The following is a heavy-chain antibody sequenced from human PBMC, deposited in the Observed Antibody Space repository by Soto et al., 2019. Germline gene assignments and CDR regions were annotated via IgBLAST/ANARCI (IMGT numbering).Heavy chain of an antibody. CDR1: GYTFTSYD. CDR2: MNPNSGNT. D-gene: IGHD6-13*01. CDR3: ARERSAAGTGWFDP. J-gene: IGHJ5*02. V-gene: IGHV1-8*01. Sequence: QVQLVQSGAEVKKPGASVKVSCKASGYTFTSYDINWVRQATGQGLEWMGWMNPNSGNTGYAQKFQGRVTMTRNTSISTAYMELSSLRSEDTVVYYCARERSAAGTGWFDPWGQGTQVTVSS.